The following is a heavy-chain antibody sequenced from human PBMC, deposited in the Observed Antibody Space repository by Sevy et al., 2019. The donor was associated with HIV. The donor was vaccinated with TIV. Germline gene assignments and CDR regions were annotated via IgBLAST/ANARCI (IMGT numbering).Heavy chain of an antibody. D-gene: IGHD6-13*01. J-gene: IGHJ4*02. CDR1: GFTFGDYC. CDR3: TRWKAAQSIFDY. V-gene: IGHV3-49*04. Sequence: GGSLRLSCTASGFTFGDYCMSWVRQAPGKGLEWVAFLKSDVYGGTVDHAASVRGRFVISRADSKTIAYLQMNDLKTEATGVYYCTRWKAAQSIFDYWGQGALVTVSS. CDR2: LKSDVYGGTV.